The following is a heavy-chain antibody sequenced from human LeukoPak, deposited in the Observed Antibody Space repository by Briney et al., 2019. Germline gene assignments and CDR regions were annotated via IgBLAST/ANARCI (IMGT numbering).Heavy chain of an antibody. Sequence: NPSETLSLTCTVSGGSISGYYWSWIRQPAGKGLEWIGRIYTSATNYNPSLKSRVTMSVDTSKNQFSLKLSSVTAADTAVYYCARDPRSGWFDYWGQGTLVTVSS. J-gene: IGHJ4*02. CDR1: GGSISGYY. CDR3: ARDPRSGWFDY. CDR2: IYTSAT. V-gene: IGHV4-4*07. D-gene: IGHD6-19*01.